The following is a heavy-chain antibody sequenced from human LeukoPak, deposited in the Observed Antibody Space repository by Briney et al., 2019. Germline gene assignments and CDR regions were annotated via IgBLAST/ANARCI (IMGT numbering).Heavy chain of an antibody. CDR2: IKQNESEK. Sequence: PGGPLRLSCAASGFTLSSYCMSWVRQAPGKGLEWVANIKQNESEKYYVDSLKGRFTISRDNAKNSLYLQMNSLRAEDTAVYYCARDKIEGPTKLDYWGQGILVTVSS. J-gene: IGHJ4*02. CDR1: GFTLSSYC. CDR3: ARDKIEGPTKLDY. V-gene: IGHV3-7*01. D-gene: IGHD1-1*01.